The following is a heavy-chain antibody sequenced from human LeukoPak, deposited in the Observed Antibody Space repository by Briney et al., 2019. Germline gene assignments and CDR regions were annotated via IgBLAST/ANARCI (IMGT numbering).Heavy chain of an antibody. J-gene: IGHJ4*02. CDR2: INPKSGGT. D-gene: IGHD3-9*01. V-gene: IGHV1-2*02. CDR3: ARSPDILTGENFDY. CDR1: GYTFSGYY. Sequence: SVKVSCKASGYTFSGYYMHWVRQATGQGLEWMGWINPKSGGTNEAQKFHDRVTMTRDTSIRTAYMEVSRLRSDDTAVYYCARSPDILTGENFDYWGQGTLVTVSS.